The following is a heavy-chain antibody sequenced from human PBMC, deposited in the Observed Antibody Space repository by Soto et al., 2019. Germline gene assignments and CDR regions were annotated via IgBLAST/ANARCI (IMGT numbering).Heavy chain of an antibody. V-gene: IGHV3-48*01. Sequence: EVQLVESGGGLVQPGGSLRLSCAASGLTFSSYSMNWVRQAPGKGLEWVSYISSSSSTIYYADSVKGRFTISRDNAKNSLYLQMNSLRAEDTAVYYCARGDDSSGYYYVYWGQGTLVTVSS. J-gene: IGHJ4*02. D-gene: IGHD3-22*01. CDR2: ISSSSSTI. CDR1: GLTFSSYS. CDR3: ARGDDSSGYYYVY.